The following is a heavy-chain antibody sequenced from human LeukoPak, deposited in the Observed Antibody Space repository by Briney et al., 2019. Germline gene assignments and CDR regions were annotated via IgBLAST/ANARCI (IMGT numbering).Heavy chain of an antibody. D-gene: IGHD5-18*01. V-gene: IGHV3-21*01. CDR1: GFTFSGYE. Sequence: PGGSLRLSCVASGFTFSGYEMNWVRQAPGKGLEWVSSISRSSIYIYYANSVKGRFTISRDNAKKSLYLQMNSLRAEDTAVYYCAKLGEGGYSYDYLPYYFDYWGQGTLVTVSS. CDR2: ISRSSIYI. CDR3: AKLGEGGYSYDYLPYYFDY. J-gene: IGHJ4*02.